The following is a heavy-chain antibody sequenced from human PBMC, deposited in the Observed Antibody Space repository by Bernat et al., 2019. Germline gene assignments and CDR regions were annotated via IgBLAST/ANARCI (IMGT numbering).Heavy chain of an antibody. CDR1: GGTVSSDA. Sequence: QVQLVQSGAEVKKHGSSVKVSCKASGGTVSSDAISWVRQPPGQGLEWMGGNIPIFGTANYAQKFQGRVTITADKSTSTAYMELSSLRSEDTAVYYCARGQRSHYYGSGSYLNMDVLDKRTTFTVSS. CDR3: ARGQRSHYYGSGSYLNMDV. J-gene: IGHJ6*03. CDR2: NIPIFGTA. D-gene: IGHD3-10*01. V-gene: IGHV1-69*06.